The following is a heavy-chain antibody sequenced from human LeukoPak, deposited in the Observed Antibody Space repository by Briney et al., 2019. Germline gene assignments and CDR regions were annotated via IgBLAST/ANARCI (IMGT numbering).Heavy chain of an antibody. CDR3: PRDYYGSGSFSDYYYMDV. D-gene: IGHD3-10*01. CDR2: INPNCGGT. CDR1: GYTFTGYY. Sequence: ASVKVSCKASGYTFTGYYMHWVRQAPGQGLEWMGWINPNCGGTNYAQKFQGRVTMTRDTSISTAYMELSRLRSDDTAVYYCPRDYYGSGSFSDYYYMDVWGKGTTVTISS. V-gene: IGHV1-2*02. J-gene: IGHJ6*03.